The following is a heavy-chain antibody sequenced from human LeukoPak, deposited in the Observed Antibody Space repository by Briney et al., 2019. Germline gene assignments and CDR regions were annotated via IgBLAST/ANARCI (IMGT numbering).Heavy chain of an antibody. CDR3: ARATGDRYYYYYYGMDV. D-gene: IGHD7-27*01. CDR1: GGSISSYY. J-gene: IGHJ6*02. Sequence: KPSETLSLTCTVSGGSISSYYWSWIRQPPGKGLEWIGYIYYSGSTNYNPSLKSRVTISVDTSKNQFSLKLSSVTAADTAVYYCARATGDRYYYYYYGMDVWGQGTTVTVSS. CDR2: IYYSGST. V-gene: IGHV4-59*01.